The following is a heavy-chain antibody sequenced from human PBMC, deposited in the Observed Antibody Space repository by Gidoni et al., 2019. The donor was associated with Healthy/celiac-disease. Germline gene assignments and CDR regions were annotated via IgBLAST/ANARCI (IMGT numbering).Heavy chain of an antibody. V-gene: IGHV3-23*01. Sequence: EVQLLESGGGLVQPGASLRLSCAASGFTFSSSAMSWVRQAPGKGLEWVSAISGSGGSTYYADSVKGRFTISRDNSKNTLYLQMNSLRAEDTAVYYCAKRCSSTSPYYYYGMDVWGQGTTVTVSS. CDR2: ISGSGGST. CDR1: GFTFSSSA. J-gene: IGHJ6*02. D-gene: IGHD2-2*01. CDR3: AKRCSSTSPYYYYGMDV.